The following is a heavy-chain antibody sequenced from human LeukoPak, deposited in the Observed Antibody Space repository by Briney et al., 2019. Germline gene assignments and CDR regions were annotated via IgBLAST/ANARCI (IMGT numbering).Heavy chain of an antibody. Sequence: GASVKVSCKASGYTFTSFGISWVRQAPGQGVEWTGWIGAYNGNTNYAQKFHGRVTMTTATSTSTAYMELRSLRSDDTAVYYCAREKNYGMDVWGQGTTVTVSS. CDR1: GYTFTSFG. CDR3: AREKNYGMDV. D-gene: IGHD2/OR15-2a*01. V-gene: IGHV1-18*01. CDR2: IGAYNGNT. J-gene: IGHJ6*02.